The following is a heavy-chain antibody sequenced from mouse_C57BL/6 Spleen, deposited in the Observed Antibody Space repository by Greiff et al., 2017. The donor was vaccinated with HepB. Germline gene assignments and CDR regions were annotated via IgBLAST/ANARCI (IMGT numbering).Heavy chain of an antibody. V-gene: IGHV1-26*01. CDR2: INPNNGGT. CDR3: ARLAYYYGSSYDYFDY. J-gene: IGHJ2*01. Sequence: VQLQQSGPELVKPGASVKISCKASGYTFTDYYMNWVKQSHGKSLEWIGDINPNNGGTSYNQKFKGKATLTVDKSSSTAYMELRSLTSEDSAVYYCARLAYYYGSSYDYFDYWGQGTTLTVSS. D-gene: IGHD1-1*01. CDR1: GYTFTDYY.